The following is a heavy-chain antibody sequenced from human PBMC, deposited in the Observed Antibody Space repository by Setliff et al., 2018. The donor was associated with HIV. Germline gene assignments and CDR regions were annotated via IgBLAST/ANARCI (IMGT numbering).Heavy chain of an antibody. J-gene: IGHJ5*02. CDR1: GHSLTELS. V-gene: IGHV1-24*01. CDR2: FDPENEKT. Sequence: ASVKVSCKISGHSLTELSMHWVRQAPGKGLEWMGGFDPENEKTIHAQKFQGRVTMTEDTSTDTAYMELSSLRSEDTAVYYCGRVKARGIHLWFWDAWGQGTLVTVSS. D-gene: IGHD5-18*01. CDR3: GRVKARGIHLWFWDA.